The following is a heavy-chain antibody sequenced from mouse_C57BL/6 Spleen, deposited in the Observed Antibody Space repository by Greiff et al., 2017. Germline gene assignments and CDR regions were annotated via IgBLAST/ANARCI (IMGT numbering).Heavy chain of an antibody. V-gene: IGHV1-53*01. J-gene: IGHJ1*03. CDR2: INPSNGGT. Sequence: QVQLQQPGTELVKPGASVKLSCKASGYTFTSYWMHWVKQRPGQGLEWIGNINPSNGGTNYNEKFKSKATLTVDKSSSTAYMQLSSLTSEDSAVYCWARDGYYDWYFDYWGTGTTVTVSS. CDR3: ARDGYYDWYFDY. D-gene: IGHD2-3*01. CDR1: GYTFTSYW.